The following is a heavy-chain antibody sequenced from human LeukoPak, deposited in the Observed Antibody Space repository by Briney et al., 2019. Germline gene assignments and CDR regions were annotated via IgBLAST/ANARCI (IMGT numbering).Heavy chain of an antibody. CDR2: INNVASHI. V-gene: IGHV3-21*01. Sequence: TGDSLRLSCAASGFTFSDSAMNWVRQAPGKGLEWVSSINNVASHIYYADSVRGRFTISRDNAKNSVSLQMNNLRAEDTAVYYCARDPTQYLRYGYFDSWGQGILVTVSS. J-gene: IGHJ4*02. CDR1: GFTFSDSA. D-gene: IGHD3-9*01. CDR3: ARDPTQYLRYGYFDS.